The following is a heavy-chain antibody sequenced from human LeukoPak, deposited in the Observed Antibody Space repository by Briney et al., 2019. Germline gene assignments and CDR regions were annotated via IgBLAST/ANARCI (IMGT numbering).Heavy chain of an antibody. Sequence: ASVKVSCKASGYTFTSYYMHWVRQAPGQGLEWMGIINPSGGSTSYAQKFQGRVTMTRDTSTSTVYMELSSLRSEDTAVYYCARAVNRGGDCPETGYYYGMDVWGQGTTVTVSS. D-gene: IGHD2-21*02. CDR2: INPSGGST. CDR3: ARAVNRGGDCPETGYYYGMDV. CDR1: GYTFTSYY. V-gene: IGHV1-46*01. J-gene: IGHJ6*02.